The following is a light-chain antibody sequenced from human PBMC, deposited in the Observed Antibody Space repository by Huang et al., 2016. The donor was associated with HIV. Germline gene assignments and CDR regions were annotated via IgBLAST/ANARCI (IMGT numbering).Light chain of an antibody. CDR2: AAS. CDR1: SDIANY. CDR3: QKYNSAPWT. Sequence: DIQMTQSPSSLSAHVEDRVTIACRASSDIANYLACYQQRPGKVPKLLIYAASTLQSGVPSRFSGRGSGTHFTLTISSLQPEDVATYYCQKYNSAPWTFGQGTKVEIK. J-gene: IGKJ1*01. V-gene: IGKV1-27*01.